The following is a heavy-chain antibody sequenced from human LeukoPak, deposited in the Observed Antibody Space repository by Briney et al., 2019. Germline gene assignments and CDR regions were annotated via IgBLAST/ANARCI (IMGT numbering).Heavy chain of an antibody. J-gene: IGHJ4*02. CDR1: GFTFSSYA. V-gene: IGHV3-23*01. Sequence: GGSLRLSCAASGFTFSSYAMSWVRQAPGKGLEWVSAISGSGGSTYYADSVKGRFTISRDNSKSTLYLQMNSLRAEDTAVYYCAKAGSSGWYVSLADYWGQGTLVTVSS. CDR3: AKAGSSGWYVSLADY. D-gene: IGHD6-19*01. CDR2: ISGSGGST.